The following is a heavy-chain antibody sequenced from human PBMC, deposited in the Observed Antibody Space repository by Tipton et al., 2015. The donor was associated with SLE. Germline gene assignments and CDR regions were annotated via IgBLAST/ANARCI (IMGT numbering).Heavy chain of an antibody. CDR3: ARGSVVADDY. CDR2: IYRSGST. Sequence: TLSLTCAVPGYSISSGYYWGWIRQPPRKGLEWIGSIYRSGSTYNNPSLRSRVTISIEASKNQLSLALKYVTAADTAVYYCARGSVVADDYWGQGTLVTVSS. V-gene: IGHV4-38-2*01. J-gene: IGHJ4*02. D-gene: IGHD2-15*01. CDR1: GYSISSGYY.